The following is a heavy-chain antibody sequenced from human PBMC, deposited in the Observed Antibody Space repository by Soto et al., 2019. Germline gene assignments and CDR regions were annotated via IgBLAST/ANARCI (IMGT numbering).Heavy chain of an antibody. Sequence: EVQLVESGGGLVQPGRSLRLSCAASGFTFDDYAMHWVRQAPGKGLEWVSGISWNSGSIGYADSVKGRFTISRDNAKNSLYLQMNSLRAEDTALYYCAKDAYYDILTGTDAFDIWGQGTMGTVSS. CDR3: AKDAYYDILTGTDAFDI. CDR1: GFTFDDYA. D-gene: IGHD3-9*01. J-gene: IGHJ3*02. V-gene: IGHV3-9*01. CDR2: ISWNSGSI.